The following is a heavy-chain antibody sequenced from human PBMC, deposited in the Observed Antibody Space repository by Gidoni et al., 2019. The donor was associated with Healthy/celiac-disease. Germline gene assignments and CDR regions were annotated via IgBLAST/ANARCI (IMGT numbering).Heavy chain of an antibody. V-gene: IGHV1-2*02. CDR3: AREGDYYGSGSYSYWFDP. CDR1: GYTFTGYY. CDR2: INPNSGGT. J-gene: IGHJ5*02. D-gene: IGHD3-10*01. Sequence: QVQLVQSGAEVKKPGASVKVSCKASGYTFTGYYMHWVRQAPGHGLEWMGWINPNSGGTNYAQKFQGRVTMTRDTSISTAYMELSRLRSDDTAVYYCAREGDYYGSGSYSYWFDPWGQGTLVTVSS.